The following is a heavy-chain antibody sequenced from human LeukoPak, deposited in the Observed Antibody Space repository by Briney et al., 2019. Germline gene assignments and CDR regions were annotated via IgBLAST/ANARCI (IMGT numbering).Heavy chain of an antibody. Sequence: PSETLSLTCTVSGGSISSYYWSWIRQPPGKGLEWIGYIYYSGSTNYNPSLKSRVTISVDASKNQFSLKLSSVTAADTAVYYCARDPAGGFDYWGQGTLVTVSS. CDR1: GGSISSYY. CDR3: ARDPAGGFDY. V-gene: IGHV4-59*01. J-gene: IGHJ4*02. D-gene: IGHD2-8*02. CDR2: IYYSGST.